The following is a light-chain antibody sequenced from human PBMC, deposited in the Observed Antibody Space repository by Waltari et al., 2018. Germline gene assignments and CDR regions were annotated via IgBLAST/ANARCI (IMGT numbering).Light chain of an antibody. V-gene: IGLV1-40*01. CDR1: SSNIGAGYD. CDR2: GNS. CDR3: QSYDSSLSVV. Sequence: QSVLTQPPSVSGAPGQGCTIPCPGRSSNIGAGYDVHWYQQLPGTAPKLLIYGNSNRPSGVPDRFSGSKSGTSASLAITGLQAEDEADYYCQSYDSSLSVVFGGGTKLTVL. J-gene: IGLJ2*01.